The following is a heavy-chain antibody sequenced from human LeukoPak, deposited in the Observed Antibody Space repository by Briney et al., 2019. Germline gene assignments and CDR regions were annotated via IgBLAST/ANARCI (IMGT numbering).Heavy chain of an antibody. CDR3: ARVYYYDNSGYGKDYFDY. D-gene: IGHD3-22*01. Sequence: SQTLSLTCTVSGGSISSGDYYWSWIRQPPGKGLEWIVYIYYSGSTYYNPSLKSRVTISVDTSKNQFSLKLSSVTAADTAVYYCARVYYYDNSGYGKDYFDYWGQGTLVTVSS. V-gene: IGHV4-30-4*01. J-gene: IGHJ4*02. CDR1: GGSISSGDYY. CDR2: IYYSGST.